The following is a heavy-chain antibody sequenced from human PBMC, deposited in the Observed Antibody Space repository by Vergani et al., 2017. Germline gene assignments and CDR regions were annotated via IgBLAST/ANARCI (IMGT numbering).Heavy chain of an antibody. V-gene: IGHV4-4*07. J-gene: IGHJ4*02. CDR2: IYTSKST. CDR3: AREYSSSVGFLAY. Sequence: QVQLQESGPGLVKPSETLSLTCIVSGGSISPYYWCWIRQPAGKGLEWIGRIYTSKSTNYNPSLKSRVTMSVDTSKNQFSLNLSSVTAPDTAVYYCAREYSSSVGFLAYWGQGTLVTVSS. CDR1: GGSISPYY. D-gene: IGHD6-6*01.